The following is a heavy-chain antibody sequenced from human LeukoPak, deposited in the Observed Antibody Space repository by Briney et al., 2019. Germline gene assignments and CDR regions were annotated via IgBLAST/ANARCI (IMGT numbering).Heavy chain of an antibody. V-gene: IGHV1-18*01. CDR2: ISAYNGNT. J-gene: IGHJ4*02. CDR1: GYTFNSYG. CDR3: ATHQDYGDYEADY. D-gene: IGHD4-17*01. Sequence: ASVKVSCKASGYTFNSYGISWVRQAPGQGLEWMGWISAYNGNTNYAQKLQGRVTITTDTSTSTAYMELRSLRSDDTAVYYCATHQDYGDYEADYWGQGTLVTVSS.